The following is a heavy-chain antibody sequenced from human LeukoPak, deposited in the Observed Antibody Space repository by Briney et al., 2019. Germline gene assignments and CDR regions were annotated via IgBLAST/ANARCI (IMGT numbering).Heavy chain of an antibody. D-gene: IGHD3-3*01. J-gene: IGHJ4*02. CDR1: GFTFSNYW. CDR3: AREGLRFLEWSSYYFDY. CDR2: IKQDGSEK. V-gene: IGHV3-7*01. Sequence: GGSLRLSCAASGFTFSNYWMSWVRQGPGKGLEWVANIKQDGSEKYYVDSVKGRFSISSDDTKNSLYLQLNSLRAEDTAVYYCAREGLRFLEWSSYYFDYWGLGTLVTVSS.